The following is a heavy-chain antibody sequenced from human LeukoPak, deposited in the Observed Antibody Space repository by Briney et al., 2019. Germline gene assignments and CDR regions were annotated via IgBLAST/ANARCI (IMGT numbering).Heavy chain of an antibody. Sequence: PSETLSLTCTVSGGSLSNYYWSWIRQPPGKGLEWIGYIFYSGSTNYNPSLKSRVTISQDTSKNQFSLKLNSVTAADTAFYYCARAYSSSWYWNWFDPWGQGTLVTVSS. D-gene: IGHD6-13*01. CDR3: ARAYSSSWYWNWFDP. V-gene: IGHV4-59*08. CDR2: IFYSGST. J-gene: IGHJ5*02. CDR1: GGSLSNYY.